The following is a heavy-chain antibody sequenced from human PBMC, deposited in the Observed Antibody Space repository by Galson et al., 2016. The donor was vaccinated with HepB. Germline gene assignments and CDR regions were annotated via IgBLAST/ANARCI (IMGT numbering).Heavy chain of an antibody. CDR3: ARVREAKNWLDP. CDR1: GSTFTSYG. CDR2: VSAY. Sequence: SVKVSCKAAGSTFTSYGIAWIRQAPGQGLEWMGRVSAYNPSLESRVTFSIDTSANQFSLSLISVTTADTAVYFCARVREAKNWLDPWGQGTLVIVSS. V-gene: IGHV1-18*01. J-gene: IGHJ5*02.